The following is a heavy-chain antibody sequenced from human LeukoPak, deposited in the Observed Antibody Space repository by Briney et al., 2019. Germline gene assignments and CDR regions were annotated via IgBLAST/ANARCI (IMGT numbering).Heavy chain of an antibody. J-gene: IGHJ4*02. CDR2: ISGGGGTT. CDR3: AKDREGLSSGYDLEYFDY. Sequence: PGGSLRLSCAASGFTFSSYAMNWVRQAPGKGLECVSAISGGGGTTYYADSVKGRFTISRDNSKNTLFLQMNSLRAEDTAVYYCAKDREGLSSGYDLEYFDYWGQGTLVTVSS. D-gene: IGHD5-12*01. CDR1: GFTFSSYA. V-gene: IGHV3-23*01.